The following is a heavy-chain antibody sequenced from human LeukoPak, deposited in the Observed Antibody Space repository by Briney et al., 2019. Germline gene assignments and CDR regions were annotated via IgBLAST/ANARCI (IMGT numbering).Heavy chain of an antibody. D-gene: IGHD2-21*01. CDR3: ARVMRDLREGYDI. Sequence: PGGSLRLSCAASGFTVSSNYMSWVRQAPGKGLEWVSIIYSSGSTYYSESVKGRFTNSRDHYKNTLYLHVNSLRAEDPAVYYCARVMRDLREGYDIWGQGTMVTISS. J-gene: IGHJ3*02. CDR1: GFTVSSNY. V-gene: IGHV3-66*02. CDR2: IYSSGST.